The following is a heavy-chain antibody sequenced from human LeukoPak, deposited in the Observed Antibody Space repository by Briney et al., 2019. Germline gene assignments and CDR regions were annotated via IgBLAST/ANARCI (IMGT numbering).Heavy chain of an antibody. J-gene: IGHJ4*02. D-gene: IGHD2-15*01. V-gene: IGHV4-59*01. CDR1: GGSISSCF. CDR2: IYYSGTT. Sequence: SETLSLTCTVSGGSISSCFWSWIRQPPGKGLEWIAYIYYSGTTNYSPSFKSRVTISVDTSKNQYSLRLSSVTAADTAVYYCAREPRSPGGRGRPFDFWGQGTLVTVSS. CDR3: AREPRSPGGRGRPFDF.